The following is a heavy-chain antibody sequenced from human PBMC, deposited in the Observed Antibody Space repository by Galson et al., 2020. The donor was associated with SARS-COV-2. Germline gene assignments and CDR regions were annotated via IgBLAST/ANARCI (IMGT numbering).Heavy chain of an antibody. CDR2: TYYRFRWYT. CDR1: GDSVSSITAA. J-gene: IGHJ4*02. Sequence: ASETLSLTCVISGDSVSSITAAWNWIRQSPSRGLEWLGRTYYRFRWYTDYAVSVQGRITISPDTPKNQFSLHLTSVTAVDTAVYYCARGDSAVITAHDYWGQGAPVTVSS. D-gene: IGHD1-20*01. CDR3: ARGDSAVITAHDY. V-gene: IGHV6-1*01.